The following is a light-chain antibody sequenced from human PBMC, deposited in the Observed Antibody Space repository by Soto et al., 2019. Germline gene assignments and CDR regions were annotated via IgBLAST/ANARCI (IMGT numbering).Light chain of an antibody. Sequence: QSALTQPASVSGSPGQSITISCTGTSIDVGSYNLVSWYQHHPGKAPKFMIYEGSKRPSGVSNRFSGSKSGNTASLTISGLQAEDEADYYCCSYAGSSTYVFGTGTKLTVL. CDR3: CSYAGSSTYV. CDR1: SIDVGSYNL. V-gene: IGLV2-23*01. CDR2: EGS. J-gene: IGLJ1*01.